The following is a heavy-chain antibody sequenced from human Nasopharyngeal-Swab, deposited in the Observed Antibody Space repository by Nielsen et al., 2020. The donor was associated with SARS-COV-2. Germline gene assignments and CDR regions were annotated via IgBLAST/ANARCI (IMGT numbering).Heavy chain of an antibody. Sequence: SETLSLTCTVSGGSISSYYWSWIRQPPGKGLEWIGYIYYSGSTNYNPSLKSLVTISVDTSKNQFSLKLSSVTAADTAVYYCARVPRLGELSAYFDYWGQGTLVTVSS. CDR2: IYYSGST. V-gene: IGHV4-59*01. J-gene: IGHJ4*02. CDR3: ARVPRLGELSAYFDY. D-gene: IGHD3-16*02. CDR1: GGSISSYY.